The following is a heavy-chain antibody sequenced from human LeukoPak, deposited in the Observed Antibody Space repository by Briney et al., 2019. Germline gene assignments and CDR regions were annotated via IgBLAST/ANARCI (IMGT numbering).Heavy chain of an antibody. D-gene: IGHD3-9*01. CDR3: ARGLRDILTGYYVDYFDS. Sequence: SETLSLTCAVYGGSFSGYYWSWIRQPPGKGLEWIGEINHSGSTNYNPSLKSRVTISEDTSKNQFSLKLTSVTAADTAVYYCARGLRDILTGYYVDYFDSWGQGNLVTVSS. J-gene: IGHJ4*02. V-gene: IGHV4-34*01. CDR1: GGSFSGYY. CDR2: INHSGST.